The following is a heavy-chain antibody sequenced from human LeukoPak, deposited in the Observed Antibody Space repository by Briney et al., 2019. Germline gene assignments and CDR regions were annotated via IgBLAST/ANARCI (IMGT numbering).Heavy chain of an antibody. V-gene: IGHV3-21*01. CDR2: ITSSGTNI. CDR3: ARDLDYFDY. J-gene: IGHJ4*02. CDR1: GFAFSTFT. Sequence: PGGSLRLSCAASGFAFSTFTMNWVRQAPGKGLEWVSSITSSGTNIYYTDSLKGRFTISRDNAKNSLHLQLDSLRAEDTAVYYCARDLDYFDYWGQGTLVTVSS.